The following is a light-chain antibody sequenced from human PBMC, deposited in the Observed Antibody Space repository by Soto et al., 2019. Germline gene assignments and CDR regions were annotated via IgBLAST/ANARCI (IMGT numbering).Light chain of an antibody. Sequence: DIVMTQTPLSSPVTLGQPASISCRSSQGLVHSDGNTYLSWLQQRPGQPPRLLIYEISNRFSGVPDRFRGSGAGTDSTLKISRVEAEDVGIYYCMQAKQFPYTFGQGTKLEIK. CDR3: MQAKQFPYT. J-gene: IGKJ2*01. CDR2: EIS. V-gene: IGKV2-24*01. CDR1: QGLVHSDGNTY.